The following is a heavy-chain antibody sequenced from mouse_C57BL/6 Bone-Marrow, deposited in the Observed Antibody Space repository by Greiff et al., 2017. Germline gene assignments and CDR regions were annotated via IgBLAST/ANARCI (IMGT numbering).Heavy chain of an antibody. CDR1: GYTFTSYW. CDR2: IDPSDSYT. Sequence: VQRVESGAELVMPGASVKLSCKASGYTFTSYWMHWVKQRPGQGLEWIGEIDPSDSYTNYNQKFKGKSTLTVDKSSSTAYMQLSSLTSEDSAVYYCARGGVYYGFAYWGQGTLVTVSA. D-gene: IGHD1-1*01. V-gene: IGHV1-69*01. J-gene: IGHJ3*01. CDR3: ARGGVYYGFAY.